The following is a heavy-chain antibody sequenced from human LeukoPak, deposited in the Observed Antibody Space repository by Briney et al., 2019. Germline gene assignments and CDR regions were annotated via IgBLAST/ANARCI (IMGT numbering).Heavy chain of an antibody. J-gene: IGHJ4*02. CDR1: GGTFSSYA. CDR3: ARVDSSSWPSYFDY. CDR2: IIPILGIA. D-gene: IGHD6-13*01. V-gene: IGHV1-69*04. Sequence: GASVKVSCKASGGTFSSYAISWVRQAPGQGLEWMGRIIPILGIANYAQKFQGRVTITADKSTSTAYMELSSLRSEDTAVYYCARVDSSSWPSYFDYWGQGTLVTVSS.